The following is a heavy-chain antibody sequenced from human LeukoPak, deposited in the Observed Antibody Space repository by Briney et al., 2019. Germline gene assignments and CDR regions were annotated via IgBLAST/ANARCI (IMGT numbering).Heavy chain of an antibody. J-gene: IGHJ4*02. CDR3: ARSYSGSYKYFDY. CDR1: GFTFDDYG. V-gene: IGHV3-20*04. Sequence: GGSLRLSCAASGFTFDDYGMSWVRQAPGKGLEWVSGINWNSGSRGYADSVKGRFTISRDNAKNSLYLRMNTLRAEDTALYYCARSYSGSYKYFDYWGQGTLVTVSS. D-gene: IGHD1-26*01. CDR2: INWNSGSR.